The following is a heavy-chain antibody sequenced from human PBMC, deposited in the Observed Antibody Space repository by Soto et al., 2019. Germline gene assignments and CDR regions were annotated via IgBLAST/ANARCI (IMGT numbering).Heavy chain of an antibody. CDR2: ISGSGGST. CDR1: GFTFSSYA. V-gene: IGHV3-23*01. Sequence: GGSLRLSCAASGFTFSSYAMSWVRQAPGKGLEWVSAISGSGGSTYYADSVKGRFTISRDNSKNTLYLQMNSLRAEDTAVYYCANGPLVVAATLPTTLPNTTFDYWGQGTLVTVSS. CDR3: ANGPLVVAATLPTTLPNTTFDY. D-gene: IGHD2-15*01. J-gene: IGHJ4*02.